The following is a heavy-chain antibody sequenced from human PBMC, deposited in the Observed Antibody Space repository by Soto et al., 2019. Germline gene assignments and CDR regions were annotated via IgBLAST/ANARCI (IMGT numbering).Heavy chain of an antibody. J-gene: IGHJ4*02. D-gene: IGHD3-10*02. V-gene: IGHV5-51*01. CDR3: ARKNMYYFDY. CDR2: IYPGDSDT. CDR1: GYSFTNYW. Sequence: PGESLKISCQGSGYSFTNYWIGWVRQMPGKGLEWMAIIYPGDSDTRYSPSFQGQVTISADKSISTASLQWSSLKASDTAMYYCARKNMYYFDYWGQGTLVTVSS.